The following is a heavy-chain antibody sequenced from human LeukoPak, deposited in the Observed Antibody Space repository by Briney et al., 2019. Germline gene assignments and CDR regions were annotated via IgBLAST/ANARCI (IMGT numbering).Heavy chain of an antibody. V-gene: IGHV4-59*08. CDR1: GGSITNHY. Sequence: SETLSLTCTVSGGSITNHYWTWIRQPPGKGLEWIGYIYYSGSTNYNSSLKSRVTISVDASKNQISLKLRSVTAADTAVYYCARKGVSDLYYFDSWGQGTLVTVSS. D-gene: IGHD3-16*01. J-gene: IGHJ4*02. CDR2: IYYSGST. CDR3: ARKGVSDLYYFDS.